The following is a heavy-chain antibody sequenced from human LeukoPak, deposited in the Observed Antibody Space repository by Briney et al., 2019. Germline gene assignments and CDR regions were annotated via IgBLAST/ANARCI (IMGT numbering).Heavy chain of an antibody. J-gene: IGHJ5*02. CDR2: MNPNSGNT. D-gene: IGHD3-16*01. CDR3: ARGGGGGDMREYGFDP. CDR1: GYTFTSYD. Sequence: EASVKVSCKASGYTFTSYDINWVRQATGQGLEWMGWMNPNSGNTGYAQKFQGRVTMTRNTSISTAYMELSSLRSEDTAVYYCARGGGGGDMREYGFDPWGQGTLVTVSS. V-gene: IGHV1-8*01.